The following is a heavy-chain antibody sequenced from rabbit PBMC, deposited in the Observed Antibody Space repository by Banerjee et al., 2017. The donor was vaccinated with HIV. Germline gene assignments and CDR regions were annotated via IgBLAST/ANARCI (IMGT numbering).Heavy chain of an antibody. V-gene: IGHV1S45*01. CDR3: ARDHDATAGGWDYDL. CDR2: INTNSVGT. Sequence: QQQLVESGGGLVQPEGSLTLTCKASGFDFSAESMCWVRQAPGKGLEWIACINTNSVGTWYATWAKGRFTISKTSSTTVTLQMTSLTAADTATNFCARDHDATAGGWDYDLWGQGTLVTVS. CDR1: GFDFSAES. J-gene: IGHJ4*01. D-gene: IGHD4-2*01.